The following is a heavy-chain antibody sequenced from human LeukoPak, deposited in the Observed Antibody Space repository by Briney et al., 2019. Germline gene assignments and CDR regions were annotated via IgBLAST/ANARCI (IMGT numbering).Heavy chain of an antibody. CDR1: GFTFSSYD. CDR3: AKDGVWIGEKKANMDV. V-gene: IGHV3-13*01. CDR2: IGTAGDT. J-gene: IGHJ6*03. D-gene: IGHD3-10*01. Sequence: GGSLRLSCAASGFTFSSYDMHWVRQATGKGLEWVSAIGTAGDTYYPGSVKGRFTISRENAKNTLYLQMNSLRAEDTAVYYCAKDGVWIGEKKANMDVWGKGTTV.